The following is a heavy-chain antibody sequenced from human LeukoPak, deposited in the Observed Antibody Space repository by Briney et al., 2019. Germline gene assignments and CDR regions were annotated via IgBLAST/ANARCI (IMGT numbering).Heavy chain of an antibody. CDR3: AKNREGYSKLD. CDR1: GFSFSNYG. CDR2: ISDDASHK. D-gene: IGHD6-13*01. Sequence: GRSLRLSCVGSGFSFSNYGMHWVRQAPGKGLEWVAVISDDASHKYYADSVKGRFTISRDNPKNTLYLQMGSLRLEDTAVFYCAKNREGYSKLDWGQGTLVTVSS. V-gene: IGHV3-30*18. J-gene: IGHJ4*02.